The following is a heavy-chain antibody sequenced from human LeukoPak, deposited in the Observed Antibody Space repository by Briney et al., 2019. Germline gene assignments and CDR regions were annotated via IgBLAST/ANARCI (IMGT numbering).Heavy chain of an antibody. CDR2: IKQDGSEK. CDR1: GFTFSSYA. Sequence: GGSLRLSCAASGFTFSSYAMSWVRQAPGKGLEWVANIKQDGSEKYYVDSVKGRLTISRDNAKNSLYLQMNSLRAEDTAVYYCARDSDYGSLFDYWGQGTLVTVSS. D-gene: IGHD4-17*01. J-gene: IGHJ4*02. V-gene: IGHV3-7*01. CDR3: ARDSDYGSLFDY.